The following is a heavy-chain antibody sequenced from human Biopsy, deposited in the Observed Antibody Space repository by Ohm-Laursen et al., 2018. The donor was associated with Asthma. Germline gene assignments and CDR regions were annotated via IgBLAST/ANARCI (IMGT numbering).Heavy chain of an antibody. CDR3: AREVSTVDYGYYYFAMDV. V-gene: IGHV1-3*01. J-gene: IGHJ6*02. D-gene: IGHD4-17*01. CDR1: GYTFINYA. CDR2: INAGNGNT. Sequence: SVKVSCKASGYTFINYAIHWVRQAPGQRLEWMGWINAGNGNTKYSQKFQGRVTFTADESTSSAYMELSSLRSEDSAVYYCAREVSTVDYGYYYFAMDVWGQGTTVTVSS.